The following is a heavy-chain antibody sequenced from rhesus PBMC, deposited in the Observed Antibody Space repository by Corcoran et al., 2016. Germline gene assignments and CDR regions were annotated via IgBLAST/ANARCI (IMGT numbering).Heavy chain of an antibody. D-gene: IGHD5-42*01. Sequence: QVQLQESGPGLVKPLETPSLTCAVPGGSISSNYWSWIRQAPGKGREWMGYINGSGGRTNYNPSLTSRVTLSVDTSKHQLSLKLSSVTAADTAVYYCAGRSPGGDHFDYWGQGVLVTVSS. CDR3: AGRSPGGDHFDY. CDR1: GGSISSNY. CDR2: INGSGGRT. V-gene: IGHV4S11*01. J-gene: IGHJ4*01.